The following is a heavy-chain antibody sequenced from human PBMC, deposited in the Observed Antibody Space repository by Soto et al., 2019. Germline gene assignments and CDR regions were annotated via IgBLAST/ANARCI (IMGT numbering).Heavy chain of an antibody. CDR3: AKALRFTFTTGYYMDV. CDR2: ISGSGST. D-gene: IGHD3-16*01. J-gene: IGHJ6*03. V-gene: IGHV3-23*01. CDR1: GFTVSSYA. Sequence: EVQLLESGGGLVQPGGSLRLSCAASGFTVSSYAMSWVHQAPGKGLEWVSVISGSGSTYSADSVKGRFTISRDSSKNTVYLQMHSLRAEDTAVYYCAKALRFTFTTGYYMDVWGRGTTVTVSS.